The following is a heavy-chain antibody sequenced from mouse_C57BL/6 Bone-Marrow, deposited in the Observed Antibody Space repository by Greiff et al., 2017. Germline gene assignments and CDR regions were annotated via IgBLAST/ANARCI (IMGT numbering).Heavy chain of an antibody. J-gene: IGHJ4*01. Sequence: VKVVESGPGLVAPSQSLSITCTVSGFSLTSYGVDWVRQSPGKGLEWLGVIWGVGSTNYNSALKSRLSISKDNSKSQVFLKMNSLQTDDTAMYYCASDGDYGSSYYAMDYWGQGTSVTVSS. CDR1: GFSLTSYG. CDR2: IWGVGST. V-gene: IGHV2-6*01. D-gene: IGHD1-1*01. CDR3: ASDGDYGSSYYAMDY.